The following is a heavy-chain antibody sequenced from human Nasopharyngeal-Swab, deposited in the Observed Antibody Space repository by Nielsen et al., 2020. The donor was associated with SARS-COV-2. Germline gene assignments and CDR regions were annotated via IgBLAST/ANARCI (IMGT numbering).Heavy chain of an antibody. CDR3: ARGHSSSSQYFDY. J-gene: IGHJ4*02. V-gene: IGHV4-38-2*02. CDR2: IYHSGST. D-gene: IGHD6-6*01. Sequence: SETLSLTCTVSGYSISSGYYWGWIRQPPGQGLEWIGSIYHSGSTYYNPSLKSRVTISVDTSKNQFSLKLSSVTAADTAVYYCARGHSSSSQYFDYWGQGTLVTVSS. CDR1: GYSISSGYY.